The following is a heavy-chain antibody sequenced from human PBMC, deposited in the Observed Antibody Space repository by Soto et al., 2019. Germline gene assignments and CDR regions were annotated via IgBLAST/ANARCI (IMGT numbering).Heavy chain of an antibody. D-gene: IGHD3-3*01. CDR2: ISISGRRT. Sequence: GVCRTLSSVMAGFTVAIHGIGWVRQAQGKRLSRVSGISISGRRTYYADSVKGRFTISRDNTKNTLFLQMGSLRDDETVVYDCVKVPKSGVVIEDFDSWGQGSLVTVSS. CDR1: GFTVAIHG. V-gene: IGHV3-23*01. CDR3: VKVPKSGVVIEDFDS. J-gene: IGHJ4*01.